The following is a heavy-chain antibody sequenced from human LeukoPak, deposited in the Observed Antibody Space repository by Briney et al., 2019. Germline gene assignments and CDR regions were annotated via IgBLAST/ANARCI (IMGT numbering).Heavy chain of an antibody. V-gene: IGHV4-61*02. Sequence: SETLSLTCTVSGGSISSGSYYWSWIRQPAGKGLEWIGRIYTSGSTNYNPSLKSRVTISVDTSKNQFSLKLSSVTAADTAVYYCAREERFLNYWGQGTLVTVSS. CDR2: IYTSGST. J-gene: IGHJ4*02. D-gene: IGHD3-3*01. CDR3: AREERFLNY. CDR1: GGSISSGSYY.